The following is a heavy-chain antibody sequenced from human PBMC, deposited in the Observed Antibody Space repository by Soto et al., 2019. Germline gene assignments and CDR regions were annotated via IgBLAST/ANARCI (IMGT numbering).Heavy chain of an antibody. V-gene: IGHV3-11*06. CDR3: VRSGDNYNLLDY. CDR2: SSNSGSFT. Sequence: VGSLRLSCAASGFTFSDHYMSWIRQAPGKGLEWIGYSSNSGSFTRYADSVKGRFSISRDNAKNSLYLQINSLRGDDTAIYYCVRSGDNYNLLDYWGQGTPVTVSS. CDR1: GFTFSDHY. J-gene: IGHJ4*02. D-gene: IGHD1-1*01.